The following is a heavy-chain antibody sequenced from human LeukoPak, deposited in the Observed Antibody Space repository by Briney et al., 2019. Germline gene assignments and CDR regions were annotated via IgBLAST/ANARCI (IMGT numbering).Heavy chain of an antibody. Sequence: GESLKISCNHSEYSFPNYCISWVRQMPGESLEWRGIIYPDDSDSRYSPAFLSQGTIFADNSISTAFLQRSSLKASDTAMYYCAIGRGGQQLGDYWGQGTLVTVSS. J-gene: IGHJ4*02. CDR1: EYSFPNYC. CDR3: AIGRGGQQLGDY. V-gene: IGHV5-51*01. CDR2: IYPDDSDS. D-gene: IGHD6-13*01.